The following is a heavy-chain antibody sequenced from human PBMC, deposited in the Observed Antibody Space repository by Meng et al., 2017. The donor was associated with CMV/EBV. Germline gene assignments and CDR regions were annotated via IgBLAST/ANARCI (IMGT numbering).Heavy chain of an antibody. CDR2: IYYSGST. CDR3: ARHYSGWSYYFDH. D-gene: IGHD6-19*01. Sequence: SEPLSLTCTVSGGSISSYYWNWIRQPPGKGLEWIGYIYYSGSTDYNPSLKSRVTISVDTSKNQFSLKLSSVTAADTAVYYCARHYSGWSYYFDHWGQGTLVTVSS. J-gene: IGHJ4*02. CDR1: GGSISSYY. V-gene: IGHV4-59*01.